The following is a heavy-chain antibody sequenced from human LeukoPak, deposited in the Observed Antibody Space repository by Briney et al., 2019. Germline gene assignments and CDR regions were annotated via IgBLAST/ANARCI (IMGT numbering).Heavy chain of an antibody. D-gene: IGHD2-15*01. V-gene: IGHV3-23*01. CDR1: GFTFSSYA. Sequence: GGSLRLSCAASGFTFSSYAMSWVRQAPGKGLEWVSTISGSGASTYYADSVKGRFTISRDNSKNTLYLQMNSLRAEDTAVYYCAKASCSGGSCYNNYYFDFWGQGTLVTVSS. J-gene: IGHJ4*02. CDR3: AKASCSGGSCYNNYYFDF. CDR2: ISGSGAST.